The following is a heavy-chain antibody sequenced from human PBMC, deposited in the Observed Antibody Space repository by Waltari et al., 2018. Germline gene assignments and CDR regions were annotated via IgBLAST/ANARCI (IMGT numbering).Heavy chain of an antibody. V-gene: IGHV3-23*01. CDR2: ISGSGGST. J-gene: IGHJ6*02. D-gene: IGHD2-21*02. CDR3: AKDRVPVGGDRGYGMDV. Sequence: QAPGKGLEWVSAISGSGGSTYYADSVKGRFTISRDNSKNTLYLQMNSLRAEDTAVYYCAKDRVPVGGDRGYGMDVWGQGTTVTVSS.